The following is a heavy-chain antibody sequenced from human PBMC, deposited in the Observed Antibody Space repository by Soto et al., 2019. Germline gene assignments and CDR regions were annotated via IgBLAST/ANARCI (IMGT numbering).Heavy chain of an antibody. V-gene: IGHV1-18*01. CDR1: GYTFTRHG. D-gene: IGHD3-10*01. Sequence: ASVKVSCKASGYTFTRHGISWVRQAPGQGLEWMGWISAYNGNTNYAQKLQGRVTMTTDTSTSTAYMELRSLRSDDTAVYYCAKARGGYFACDIWGQGTMVTVSS. J-gene: IGHJ3*02. CDR2: ISAYNGNT. CDR3: AKARGGYFACDI.